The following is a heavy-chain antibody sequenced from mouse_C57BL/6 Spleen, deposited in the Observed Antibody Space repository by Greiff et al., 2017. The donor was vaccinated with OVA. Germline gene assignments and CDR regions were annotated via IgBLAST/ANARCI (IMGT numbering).Heavy chain of an antibody. J-gene: IGHJ2*01. Sequence: QVQLQQPGAELVKPGASVKLSCKASGYTFTSYWMQWVKQRPGQGLEWIGEIDPSDSYTNYNQKFKGKATLTVDTSSSTAYMPLSSLTSDDSVVYYGARGAVVAKAFDYWGQGTTLTVSS. CDR3: ARGAVVAKAFDY. CDR2: IDPSDSYT. V-gene: IGHV1-50*01. CDR1: GYTFTSYW. D-gene: IGHD1-1*01.